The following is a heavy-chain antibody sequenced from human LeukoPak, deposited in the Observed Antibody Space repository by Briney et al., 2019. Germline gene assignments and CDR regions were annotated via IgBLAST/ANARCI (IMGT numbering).Heavy chain of an antibody. J-gene: IGHJ3*02. CDR1: GFTFDDYA. D-gene: IGHD5-24*01. CDR2: ISWDGGST. CDR3: AKSRRDGYNLDAFDI. Sequence: GGSLRLSCAASGFTFDDYAMHWVRQAPGKGLEWVSLISWDGGSTYYADSGKGRFTISRDNSKNSLYLQMNSLRTEDTALYYCAKSRRDGYNLDAFDIWGQGTMVTVSS. V-gene: IGHV3-43*02.